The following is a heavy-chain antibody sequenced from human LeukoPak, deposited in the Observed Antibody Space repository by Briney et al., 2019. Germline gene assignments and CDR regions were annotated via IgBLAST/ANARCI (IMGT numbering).Heavy chain of an antibody. J-gene: IGHJ4*02. CDR2: IVSGGATK. D-gene: IGHD6-19*01. Sequence: GGSLRLSCAASGFMFSQYAMSWVRQAPGKGLEWVSGIVSGGATKYYADSVKERFTISRDDSKNRLYLQVNSLRVEDTAVYYCAIAGRQWLAEIGYWGQGTLVTVSS. CDR3: AIAGRQWLAEIGY. CDR1: GFMFSQYA. V-gene: IGHV3-23*01.